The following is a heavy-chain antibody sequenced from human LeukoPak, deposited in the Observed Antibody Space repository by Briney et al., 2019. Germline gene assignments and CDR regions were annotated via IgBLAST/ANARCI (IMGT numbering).Heavy chain of an antibody. CDR2: INHSGST. V-gene: IGHV4-34*01. Sequence: SETLSLTCAVYGGSFSTYYWSWVRQPPGKGLGWIGEINHSGSTNYNPSLKSRVTFSVGTSKKLFSLRLSSVTAADTAVYYCALYYDSIGDWGQGTLVTVSS. CDR1: GGSFSTYY. D-gene: IGHD3-22*01. CDR3: ALYYDSIGD. J-gene: IGHJ4*02.